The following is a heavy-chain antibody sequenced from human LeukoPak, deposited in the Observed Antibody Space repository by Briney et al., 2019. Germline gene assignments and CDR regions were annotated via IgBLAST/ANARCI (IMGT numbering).Heavy chain of an antibody. CDR3: ARDSYDFLTGRYSGSGGDY. CDR1: GGTFSSYA. Sequence: ASVKVSCKAPGGTFSSYAISWVRQAPGRGLEWMGWISGYNGNTHYAQQFQGRVTMTTDTSTSTVYTELRTLRSDDTAVYYCARDSYDFLTGRYSGSGGDYWGQGTLVTVSS. V-gene: IGHV1-18*01. D-gene: IGHD3/OR15-3a*01. J-gene: IGHJ4*02. CDR2: ISGYNGNT.